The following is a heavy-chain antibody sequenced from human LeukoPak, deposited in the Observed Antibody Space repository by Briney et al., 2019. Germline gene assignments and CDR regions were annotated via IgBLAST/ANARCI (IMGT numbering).Heavy chain of an antibody. CDR2: VNHSGST. CDR1: GGSFSGYY. J-gene: IGHJ4*02. CDR3: ARGARIYDY. V-gene: IGHV4-34*01. Sequence: SETLSLTCAVYGGSFSGYYWSWIRQPPGKGLEWIGEVNHSGSTNYNPSLKSRVTISVDTSKNQFSLKLSSVTAADTAVYYCARGARIYDYWGQGTLVTVSS. D-gene: IGHD2-15*01.